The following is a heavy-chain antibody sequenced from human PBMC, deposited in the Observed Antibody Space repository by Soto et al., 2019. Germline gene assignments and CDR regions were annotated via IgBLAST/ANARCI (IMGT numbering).Heavy chain of an antibody. CDR1: GFTFSSYA. J-gene: IGHJ6*02. CDR3: ARDDYYYVMDV. V-gene: IGHV3-30-3*01. Sequence: QVQLVESGGGVVQPGRSLRLSCAASGFTFSSYAMHWVRQAPGKGLEWVAVISYDGSNKYYADSVKGRLTISRDNSKNTLYLQMNSLRAEDTAVYYCARDDYYYVMDVWGQGTTVTVSS. CDR2: ISYDGSNK.